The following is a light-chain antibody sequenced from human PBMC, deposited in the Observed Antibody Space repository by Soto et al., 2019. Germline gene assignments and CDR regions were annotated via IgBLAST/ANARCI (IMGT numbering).Light chain of an antibody. CDR2: VAS. J-gene: IGKJ1*01. V-gene: IGKV3-20*01. CDR1: QTISSTY. Sequence: EIVLTQSPGTLSLSPGDRATLSCRASQTISSTYLAWYQQKPGQAPRLLIYVASTRATGIPDRFSGSGSGTDFSLTIRRLEPEDFAVYYCQQYGSSPKTFGQGTKVEI. CDR3: QQYGSSPKT.